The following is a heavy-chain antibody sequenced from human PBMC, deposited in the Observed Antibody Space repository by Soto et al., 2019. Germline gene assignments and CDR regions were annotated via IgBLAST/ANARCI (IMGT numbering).Heavy chain of an antibody. CDR3: ARDPVAAAGTAHYLYDGLDV. D-gene: IGHD6-13*01. V-gene: IGHV3-33*01. Sequence: QVPLVESGGGVVQPGRSLRLSCAASGFTFSTYGMHWVRQAPGKGLEWVAVIWYNGSNKYYADSVKGRFTISRDNSKNTLYLQMNSLRGDDTAVYYCARDPVAAAGTAHYLYDGLDVWGQGTTVTVSS. CDR1: GFTFSTYG. CDR2: IWYNGSNK. J-gene: IGHJ6*02.